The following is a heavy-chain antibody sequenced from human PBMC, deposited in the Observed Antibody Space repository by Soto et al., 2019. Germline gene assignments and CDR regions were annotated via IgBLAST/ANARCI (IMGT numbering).Heavy chain of an antibody. CDR3: TSSIAARPIEMEWDYYYGMDV. CDR2: IKSKTDGGTT. D-gene: IGHD6-6*01. CDR1: GFTFSNAW. V-gene: IGHV3-15*01. J-gene: IGHJ6*02. Sequence: GGSLRLSCAASGFTFSNAWMSWVRQAPGKGLEWVGRIKSKTDGGTTDYAAPVKGRFTISRDDSKNTLYLQMSSLKTEDTAVYYCTSSIAARPIEMEWDYYYGMDVWGQGTTVTVSS.